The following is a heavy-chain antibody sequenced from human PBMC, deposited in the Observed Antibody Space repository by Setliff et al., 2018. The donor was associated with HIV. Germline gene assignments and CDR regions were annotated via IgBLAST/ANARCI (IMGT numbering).Heavy chain of an antibody. D-gene: IGHD2-15*01. Sequence: TSETLSLTCSISDASINSNNYYWVWIRQTPGKGLEWIGSIYYSGTAYYNPSLKSRLIISVDTSKNQFSLNLSSMSAADTAVYFCSRLTRSSSNSYKGRFDPWGQGTLVTVSS. J-gene: IGHJ5*02. CDR1: DASINSNNYY. CDR3: SRLTRSSSNSYKGRFDP. CDR2: IYYSGTA. V-gene: IGHV4-39*01.